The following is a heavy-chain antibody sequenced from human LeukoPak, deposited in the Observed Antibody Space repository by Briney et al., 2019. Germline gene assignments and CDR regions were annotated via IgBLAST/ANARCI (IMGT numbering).Heavy chain of an antibody. D-gene: IGHD4-17*01. CDR3: ARTRGDYGLAVY. V-gene: IGHV4-39*01. CDR1: GVSISSSSYY. J-gene: IGHJ4*02. Sequence: SETLSLTCTVSGVSISSSSYYWGWIRQPPGKGLEWIGSIYYSGSTYYNPSLKSRVTISVDTSKNQFSLKLSSVTAADTAVYYCARTRGDYGLAVYWGQGTLVTVSS. CDR2: IYYSGST.